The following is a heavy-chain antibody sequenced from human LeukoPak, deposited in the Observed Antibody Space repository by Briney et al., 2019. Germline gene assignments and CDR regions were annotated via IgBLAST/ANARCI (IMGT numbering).Heavy chain of an antibody. Sequence: SATLSLMCTVSGASTGSSTYYWGWTRQPPWKGLEWFGTIYYTGMTYYNPSLKSRFNIAEDRSKNQFTLKLTSLTAADTAVYYCASHYVWGTQSYIDYWGQGILVTVSS. CDR2: IYYTGMT. V-gene: IGHV4-39*01. CDR1: GASTGSSTYY. J-gene: IGHJ4*02. D-gene: IGHD3-16*01. CDR3: ASHYVWGTQSYIDY.